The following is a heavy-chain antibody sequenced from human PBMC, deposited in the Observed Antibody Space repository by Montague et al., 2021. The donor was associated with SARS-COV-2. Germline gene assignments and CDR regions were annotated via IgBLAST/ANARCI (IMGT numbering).Heavy chain of an antibody. V-gene: IGHV4-59*01. J-gene: IGHJ4*02. CDR1: GGSIGSNY. CDR2: IHYSGSK. Sequence: SETLSLTCSVSGGSIGSNYWSWPRQPPGKGLEWIGHIHYSGSKTYSHCFKSRVTISIGTPKNQFSLKLSSMTAADTAVYYCARSLDPSGTYYLHYWGQGTLVTVSS. CDR3: ARSLDPSGTYYLHY. D-gene: IGHD3-10*01.